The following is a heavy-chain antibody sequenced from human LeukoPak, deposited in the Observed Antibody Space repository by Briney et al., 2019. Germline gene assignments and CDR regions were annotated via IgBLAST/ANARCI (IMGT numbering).Heavy chain of an antibody. J-gene: IGHJ5*02. Sequence: ASVKVSCKASGYTFTSYYMHWVRQAPGQGLEWMGIINPSGGSTSYAQKFQGRVTMTRDTSISTVYMELSRLTSDDTAVYYCARGVGDRGGWFDPWGQGTLVTVSS. V-gene: IGHV1-46*01. D-gene: IGHD4-17*01. CDR2: INPSGGST. CDR3: ARGVGDRGGWFDP. CDR1: GYTFTSYY.